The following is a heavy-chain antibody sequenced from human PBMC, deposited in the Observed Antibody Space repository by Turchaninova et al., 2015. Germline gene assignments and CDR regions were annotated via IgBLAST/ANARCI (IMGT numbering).Heavy chain of an antibody. V-gene: IGHV3-48*01. J-gene: IGHJ4*02. Sequence: EVQLVESGGGLVQLGGSLRPPCEASGLTLSSDRMNWVRQDPGKGLEWVSYISSSSSTIYYADSVKGRFTISRDNAKNSLYLQMNSLRAEDTAVYYCAREVGTVYGRLGYWGQGTLVTVSS. D-gene: IGHD5/OR15-5a*01. CDR1: GLTLSSDR. CDR2: ISSSSSTI. CDR3: AREVGTVYGRLGY.